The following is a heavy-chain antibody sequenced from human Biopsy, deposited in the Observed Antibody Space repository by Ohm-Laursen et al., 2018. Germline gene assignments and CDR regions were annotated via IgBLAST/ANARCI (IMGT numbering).Heavy chain of an antibody. CDR1: AGTFSNYG. CDR3: ATKLTGYFHH. V-gene: IGHV1-69*06. D-gene: IGHD3-9*01. Sequence: SSVKASCKAPAGTFSNYGVNWVRQAPGQGLEWLGGNIPILGTGNYAQKFQDRVTVAADTSTSTATMELRSLRSDDTAVYYCATKLTGYFHHWGQGTLVTVSS. J-gene: IGHJ1*01. CDR2: NIPILGTG.